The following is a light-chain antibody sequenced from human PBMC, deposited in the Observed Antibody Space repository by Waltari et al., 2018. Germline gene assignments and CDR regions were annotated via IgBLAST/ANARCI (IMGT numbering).Light chain of an antibody. V-gene: IGKV3-20*01. Sequence: EIVLTQSPVTLSLSPGERATLSCRASQSVSRTLDWCQQKPGQAPRLLIYDPSTRATGIPDRFSGSGSGTDFSLTISRLEPGDFAVYYCQKYGTLPATFGQGTTVEIK. J-gene: IGKJ1*01. CDR2: DPS. CDR3: QKYGTLPAT. CDR1: QSVSRT.